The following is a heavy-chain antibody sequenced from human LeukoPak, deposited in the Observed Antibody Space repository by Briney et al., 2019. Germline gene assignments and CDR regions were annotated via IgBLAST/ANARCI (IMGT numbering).Heavy chain of an antibody. J-gene: IGHJ4*02. Sequence: PSETLSLTCTVSGGPISSYYWSWIRQPPGKGLEWIGYIYYSGSTNYNPSLKSRVTISVDTSKNQFSLKLSSVTAADTAVYYCARDNWQLWAFFDYWGQGTLVTVSS. CDR3: ARDNWQLWAFFDY. CDR2: IYYSGST. CDR1: GGPISSYY. D-gene: IGHD5-18*01. V-gene: IGHV4-59*12.